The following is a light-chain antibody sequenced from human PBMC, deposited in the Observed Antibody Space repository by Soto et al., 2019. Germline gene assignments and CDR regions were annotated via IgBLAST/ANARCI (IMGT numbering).Light chain of an antibody. CDR2: DAY. Sequence: EIVLTQSPATLPLSPGERATLSCRASQSVSSYLAWYQQKPGQAPRLLIYDAYNRATVIPARFGGRGSGRDFTLTISSLEPEDFAVYYCQKRSNWPFFGGGTKV. CDR3: QKRSNWPF. V-gene: IGKV3-11*02. CDR1: QSVSSY. J-gene: IGKJ4*01.